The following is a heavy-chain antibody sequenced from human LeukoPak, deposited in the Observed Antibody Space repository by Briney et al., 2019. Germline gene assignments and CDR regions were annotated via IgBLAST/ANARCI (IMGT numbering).Heavy chain of an antibody. CDR2: ISSSSSTI. D-gene: IGHD6-13*01. V-gene: IGHV3-11*04. CDR1: GYTFSDHF. CDR3: SRDRGIAAAGSGY. Sequence: PGGSLRLSCVASGYTFSDHFMNWVRQAPGKGLEWVSYISSSSSTIYYADSVKGRFTISRDNAKNSLYLQMNSLRAEDTAVYYCSRDRGIAAAGSGYWGQGTLVTVSS. J-gene: IGHJ4*02.